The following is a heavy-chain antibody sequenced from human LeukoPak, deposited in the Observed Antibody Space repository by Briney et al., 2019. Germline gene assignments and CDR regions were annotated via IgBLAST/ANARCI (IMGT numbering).Heavy chain of an antibody. V-gene: IGHV3-9*03. CDR1: GFTFDDYA. CDR3: AKDYRAVAGTGGAFDY. CDR2: ISWNSGIM. Sequence: GGSLRLSCAASGFTFDDYAMHWVRQAPGKGLEWVSSISWNSGIMVYADSVKGRFTISRDNAKHSLYLQMNSLRAEDMALYYCAKDYRAVAGTGGAFDYWGQGTLVTVSS. J-gene: IGHJ4*02. D-gene: IGHD6-19*01.